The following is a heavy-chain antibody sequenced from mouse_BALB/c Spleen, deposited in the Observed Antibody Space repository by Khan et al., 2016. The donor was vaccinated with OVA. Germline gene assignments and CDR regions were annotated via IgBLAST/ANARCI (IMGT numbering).Heavy chain of an antibody. CDR3: ARTYGSDCDY. V-gene: IGHV1-20*02. CDR1: GYSFTGYF. Sequence: EVQLQQSGPELVKPGASVKISCKASGYSFTGYFMNWVMQSHGKSLEWIGRINPHIGETLYNQKFRDKATLTVDESSSTAHMELRSLASEDSAVYYCARTYGSDCDYWGQGTTLTVSS. CDR2: INPHIGET. D-gene: IGHD1-1*01. J-gene: IGHJ2*01.